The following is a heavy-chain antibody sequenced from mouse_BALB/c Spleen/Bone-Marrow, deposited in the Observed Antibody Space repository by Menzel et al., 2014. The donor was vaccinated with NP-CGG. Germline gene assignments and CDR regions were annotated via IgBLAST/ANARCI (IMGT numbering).Heavy chain of an antibody. Sequence: QVQLQQSGAERVKPGTSVTLSCKASGYNFTSYWVNWVKLRPGQGLEWIGDIYPVSASTNYNEKFRSKATLTVDTSSSTAYMQLSSLASDDSALYYCASGVCYAMDYWGQGTSVTVSS. CDR3: ASGVCYAMDY. CDR1: GYNFTSYW. V-gene: IGHV1-55*01. J-gene: IGHJ4*01. CDR2: IYPVSAST.